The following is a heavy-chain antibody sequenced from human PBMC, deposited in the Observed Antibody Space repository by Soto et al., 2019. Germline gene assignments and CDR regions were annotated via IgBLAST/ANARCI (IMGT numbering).Heavy chain of an antibody. D-gene: IGHD1-26*01. J-gene: IGHJ4*02. V-gene: IGHV5-51*01. CDR1: GYIFTNYW. CDR2: IYPGDSDT. CDR3: ARRGGSYAGPPDY. Sequence: PGESLKISCKGSGYIFTNYWIAWVRQMPGKGLEWIGMIYPGDSDTKISPPFQGQVTISADKSLSTAYLQWNSLKASDTAMYFCARRGGSYAGPPDYWGQGTLVTVSS.